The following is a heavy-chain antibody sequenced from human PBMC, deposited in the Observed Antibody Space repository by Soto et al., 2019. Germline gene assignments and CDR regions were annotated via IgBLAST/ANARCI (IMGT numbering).Heavy chain of an antibody. D-gene: IGHD2-2*01. V-gene: IGHV3-9*01. J-gene: IGHJ5*02. CDR2: ISWNSGSI. CDR1: GFTFDDYA. CDR3: AKGDAHGYCSSTSCSLLNWFDP. Sequence: GGSLRLSCAASGFTFDDYAMHWVRQAPGKGLEWVSGISWNSGSIGYADSVKGRFTISRDNAKDSLYLQMNSLRAEDTALYYCAKGDAHGYCSSTSCSLLNWFDPWGQGTLVTVSS.